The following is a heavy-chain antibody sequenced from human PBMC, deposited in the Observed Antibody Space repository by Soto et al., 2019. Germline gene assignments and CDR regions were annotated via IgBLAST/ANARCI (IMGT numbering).Heavy chain of an antibody. Sequence: QVQLVQSGAEVKRPGASLKVSCKASGYTFTTYGFNWVRQAPGQGLEWMGWISPYNGDTNYAQNFQGRVTLTTDTSTSTAYMELRSLTSGDTAVYYCARTPRAQMIVLEAATRFDYWGQGTLVTVSS. J-gene: IGHJ4*02. CDR1: GYTFTTYG. CDR2: ISPYNGDT. CDR3: ARTPRAQMIVLEAATRFDY. V-gene: IGHV1-18*04. D-gene: IGHD2-15*01.